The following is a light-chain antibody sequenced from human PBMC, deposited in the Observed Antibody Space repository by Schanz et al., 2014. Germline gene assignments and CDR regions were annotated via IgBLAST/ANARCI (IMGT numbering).Light chain of an antibody. CDR2: DVS. CDR1: SSDVGSYNY. Sequence: QSALTQPRSVSGSPGQSVTISCTGASSDVGSYNYVSWYQQHPGKAPKLMIYDVSNRPSGVSIRFSGSKSGNTASLTISGLQAEDEADYYCNSYTSSSTYVFGTGTKLTVL. V-gene: IGLV2-14*01. J-gene: IGLJ1*01. CDR3: NSYTSSSTYV.